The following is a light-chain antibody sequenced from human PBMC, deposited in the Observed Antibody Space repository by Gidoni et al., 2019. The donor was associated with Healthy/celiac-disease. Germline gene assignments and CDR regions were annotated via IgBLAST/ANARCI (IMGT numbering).Light chain of an antibody. V-gene: IGKV3-20*01. CDR2: GAS. CDR1: QSVSSSY. CDR3: QQYGSSPPKIT. Sequence: ESVLTQSTGTLSLSPGGRATRACRASQSVSSSYLAWYPQKPGQAPRLLIYGASSRATGLPHRFSGSGSWTDFTLTIIRLEPEDFAVYYCQQYGSSPPKITFGGGTKVEIK. J-gene: IGKJ4*01.